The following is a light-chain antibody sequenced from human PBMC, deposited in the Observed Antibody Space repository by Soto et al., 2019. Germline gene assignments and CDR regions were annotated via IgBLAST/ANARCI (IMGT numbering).Light chain of an antibody. CDR3: QQYGTSAPIA. V-gene: IGKV3-20*01. Sequence: EMVLTQSPGTLSLSPGERATLCCRASQSVSSNYLSWYQQKPGPAPSLLIYGASSRATGIPDRFSGSGSGTDFTLTISRLEPEDFGMYYCQQYGTSAPIAFGQGTRVEIE. J-gene: IGKJ5*01. CDR1: QSVSSNY. CDR2: GAS.